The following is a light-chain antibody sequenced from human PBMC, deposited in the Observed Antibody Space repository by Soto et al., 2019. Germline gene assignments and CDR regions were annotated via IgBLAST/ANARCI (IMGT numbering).Light chain of an antibody. CDR2: GAS. CDR3: QQDYNLPWT. V-gene: IGKV3D-7*01. Sequence: EIVMTQSPATLSVSPGERATLSCRASQSVSSSYLSWYQQKPGQAPRLLIYGASIRATGIPARFSGSGSGTAFTLTISSLQPEDFAVYYCQQDYNLPWTFGQGTKVEI. J-gene: IGKJ1*01. CDR1: QSVSSSY.